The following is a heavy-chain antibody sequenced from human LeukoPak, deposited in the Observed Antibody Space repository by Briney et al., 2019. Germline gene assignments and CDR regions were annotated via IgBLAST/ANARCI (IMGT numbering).Heavy chain of an antibody. Sequence: GGSLRLSCAASGFTFSSYVMNWVRQAPGKGLEWVSYISSSGNTIYYADALKGRFSISRDNAKNSLYLQMNGLRAEDTAVYYCAREGRTYGMDVWGQGTTVTVSS. V-gene: IGHV3-48*03. J-gene: IGHJ6*02. CDR3: AREGRTYGMDV. D-gene: IGHD2-15*01. CDR2: ISSSGNTI. CDR1: GFTFSSYV.